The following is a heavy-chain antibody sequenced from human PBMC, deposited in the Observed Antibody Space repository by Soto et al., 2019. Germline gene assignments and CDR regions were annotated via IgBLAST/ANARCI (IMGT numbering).Heavy chain of an antibody. V-gene: IGHV3-23*01. CDR1: GFTFISYA. D-gene: IGHD1-26*01. CDR3: AKGCSGSYDAISGLQGD. J-gene: IGHJ4*02. Sequence: GGSLRLSCAASGFTFISYAMSWVLQAPGKGLEWVSAISGSGGSTYYADSVKGRFTISRDNSKNTLYLQMNSLRAEDTAVYYCAKGCSGSYDAISGLQGDWGQGTRVTVPS. CDR2: ISGSGGST.